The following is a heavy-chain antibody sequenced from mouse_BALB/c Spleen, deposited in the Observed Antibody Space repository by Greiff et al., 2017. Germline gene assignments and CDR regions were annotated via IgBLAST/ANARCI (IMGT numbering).Heavy chain of an antibody. Sequence: DVQLQESGAELVKPGASVKLSCTASGFNIKDTYMHWVKQRPEQGLEWIGRIDPANGNTKYDPKFQGKATITADTSSNTAYLQLSSLTSEDTAVYYCARGSYYDYDVYAMDYWGQGTSVTVSS. CDR2: IDPANGNT. CDR3: ARGSYYDYDVYAMDY. V-gene: IGHV14-3*02. CDR1: GFNIKDTY. D-gene: IGHD2-4*01. J-gene: IGHJ4*01.